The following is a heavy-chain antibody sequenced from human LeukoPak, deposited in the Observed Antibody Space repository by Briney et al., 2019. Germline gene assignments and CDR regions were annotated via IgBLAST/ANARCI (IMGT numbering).Heavy chain of an antibody. CDR1: GGSISSYY. CDR2: IYYSGST. D-gene: IGHD5-18*01. CDR3: ARGPPRYTSY. Sequence: PSETLSLTCTVSGGSISSYYWSWIRQPPGKGLEWIGYIYYSGSTNYNPSLKSRVTISVDTSKNQFSLNLSSVTAADTALYYCARGPPRYTSYWGQGALVIVSS. V-gene: IGHV4-59*08. J-gene: IGHJ4*02.